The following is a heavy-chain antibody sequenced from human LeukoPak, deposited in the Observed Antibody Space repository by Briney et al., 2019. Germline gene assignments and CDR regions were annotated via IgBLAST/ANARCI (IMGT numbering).Heavy chain of an antibody. CDR1: GFTFSSHS. CDR3: AREDGYCSGGNCYSYFDS. Sequence: GGSLRLSCAASGFTFSSHSMNWVRQAPGKGLEWVAYIKKTGSETYYVDSVKGRFTITRDNTRNSLFLQMYSLRAEDTAVYFCAREDGYCSGGNCYSYFDSWGQGTLVTVSS. CDR2: IKKTGSET. V-gene: IGHV3-7*01. J-gene: IGHJ4*02. D-gene: IGHD2-15*01.